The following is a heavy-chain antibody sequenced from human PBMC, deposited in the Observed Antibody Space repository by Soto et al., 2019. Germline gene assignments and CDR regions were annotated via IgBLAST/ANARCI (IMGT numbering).Heavy chain of an antibody. Sequence: PGGSLRLSCAASGFTFSGSAMHWVRQASGKGLEWVGRIRSKANSYATAYAASVKGRFTISRDDSKNTAYLQMNSLKTEDTAVYYCTRLHVRAAAVVVDYWGQGTLVTVSS. J-gene: IGHJ4*02. CDR1: GFTFSGSA. CDR2: IRSKANSYAT. D-gene: IGHD6-13*01. CDR3: TRLHVRAAAVVVDY. V-gene: IGHV3-73*01.